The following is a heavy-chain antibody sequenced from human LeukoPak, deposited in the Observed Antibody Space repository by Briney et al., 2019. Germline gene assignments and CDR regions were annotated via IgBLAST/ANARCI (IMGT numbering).Heavy chain of an antibody. V-gene: IGHV3-23*01. J-gene: IGHJ3*02. CDR3: ASGGVVRISKDAFDI. Sequence: SGGSLRLSCAASGFTFTSYAMNWVRQAPGKGLEWVSTISDSSGSTYYADSVKGRFTISRDNAKNSLYLQMNSLRAEDTAVYYCASGGVVRISKDAFDIWGQGTMVTVSS. D-gene: IGHD3-10*01. CDR2: ISDSSGST. CDR1: GFTFTSYA.